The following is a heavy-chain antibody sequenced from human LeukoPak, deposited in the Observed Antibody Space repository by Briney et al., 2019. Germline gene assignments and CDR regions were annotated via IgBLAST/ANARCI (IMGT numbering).Heavy chain of an antibody. CDR3: ARHQADYDFWSGYYGRAFDI. CDR1: GYSFTSYW. J-gene: IGHJ3*02. V-gene: IGHV5-51*01. D-gene: IGHD3-3*01. Sequence: GESLQISCKGSGYSFTSYWIGWVRQMPGKGLEWMGIIYPGDSDTRYSPSFQGQVTISADKSISTAYLQWSSVKASDTAMYYCARHQADYDFWSGYYGRAFDIWGQGTMVTVSS. CDR2: IYPGDSDT.